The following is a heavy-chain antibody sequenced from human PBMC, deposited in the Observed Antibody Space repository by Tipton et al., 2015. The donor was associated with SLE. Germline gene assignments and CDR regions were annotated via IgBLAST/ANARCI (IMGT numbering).Heavy chain of an antibody. J-gene: IGHJ6*03. CDR2: IHHSGRT. Sequence: TLSLTCTVSGDSITDSGYSWNWVRQHPGAGLEWIGYIHHSGRTDYNPSLRSRVTISRDTSKNQFSLNVNSVTAADTAVYYCARAFRETRTYYYYYMDVWGKGTTVTVSS. V-gene: IGHV4-31*03. CDR3: ARAFRETRTYYYYYMDV. D-gene: IGHD3-10*01. CDR1: GDSITDSGYS.